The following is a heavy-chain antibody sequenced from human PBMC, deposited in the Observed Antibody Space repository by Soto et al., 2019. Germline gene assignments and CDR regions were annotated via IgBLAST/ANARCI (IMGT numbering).Heavy chain of an antibody. CDR3: ARGERQQQRDT. CDR2: IYHSGST. D-gene: IGHD6-13*01. CDR1: GGSISSGGYS. V-gene: IGHV4-30-2*01. Sequence: TLSLTCAVSGGSISSGGYSWSWIRQPPGKGLECIGYIYHSGSTYYNPSLKSRVTISVDTSKNQFSLKVNSVTAADTAVYYCARGERQQQRDTWGRGILVTVSS. J-gene: IGHJ5*02.